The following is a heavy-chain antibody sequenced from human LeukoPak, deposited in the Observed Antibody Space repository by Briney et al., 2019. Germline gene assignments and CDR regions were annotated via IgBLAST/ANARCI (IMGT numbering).Heavy chain of an antibody. CDR3: ARYCSSASCYYYYYGMDV. CDR1: GLTFRDYY. J-gene: IGHJ6*02. D-gene: IGHD2-2*01. V-gene: IGHV3-11*01. CDR2: FSSSGSTM. Sequence: GGYLSLSCEASGLTFRDYYMSWMRQAPGMGLHRVLYFSSSGSTMYYADSVKGRFTISRDNAKNSLYRQMNSLRAEDTAVYYCARYCSSASCYYYYYGMDVWGQGTTVAVSS.